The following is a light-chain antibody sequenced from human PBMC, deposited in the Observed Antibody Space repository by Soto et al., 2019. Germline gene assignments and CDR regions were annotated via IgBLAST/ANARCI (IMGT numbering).Light chain of an antibody. CDR3: QKYNSAPLT. Sequence: DIQMTQYPSSLSASIGDRITITCRASQDIRNSLAWYQQKPGKVPKLLIYAASTLPSGVPSRFSGSGSGTDFTLTISSLQPEDVATYSCQKYNSAPLTFGGGTKVDI. CDR1: QDIRNS. J-gene: IGKJ4*01. V-gene: IGKV1-27*01. CDR2: AAS.